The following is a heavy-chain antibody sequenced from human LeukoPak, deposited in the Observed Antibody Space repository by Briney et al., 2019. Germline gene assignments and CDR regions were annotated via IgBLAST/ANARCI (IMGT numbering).Heavy chain of an antibody. J-gene: IGHJ4*02. CDR1: GFTFSSYA. D-gene: IGHD3-10*01. V-gene: IGHV3-23*01. CDR3: AKLYGITMVRGVKS. CDR2: ISGSGGST. Sequence: GGSLRLSCAASGFTFSSYAMSWVRQAPGKGLEWVSAISGSGGSTYYADSVTGRFTISRDNSKNTLYRQMNSLRAEDTAVYYCAKLYGITMVRGVKSWGQGTLVTVSS.